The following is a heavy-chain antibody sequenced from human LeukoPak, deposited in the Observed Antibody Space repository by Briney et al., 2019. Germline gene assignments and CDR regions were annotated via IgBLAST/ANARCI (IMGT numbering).Heavy chain of an antibody. CDR1: GFTFISSW. CDR3: ARGPRWFDP. J-gene: IGHJ5*02. V-gene: IGHV3-7*01. Sequence: GGSLRLSCAASGFTFISSWMTGFRQAPGKGLEWVANIKQDGSEKYYVDSVKGRFTISRDNAKNSLYLQMNSLRAEDTAVYYCARGPRWFDPWGQGTLVTVSS. CDR2: IKQDGSEK.